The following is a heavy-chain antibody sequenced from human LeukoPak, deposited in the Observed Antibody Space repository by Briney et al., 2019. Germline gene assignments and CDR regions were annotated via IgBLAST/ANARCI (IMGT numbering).Heavy chain of an antibody. V-gene: IGHV4-59*01. J-gene: IGHJ4*02. CDR3: ARGGPQYYFDY. Sequence: SETLSLTCTVSGGSISSYYWSWIRQPPGKGLEWIGYIYYSGSTNYNPSLKSRVTISVDTSKNQFSLKLSFVTAAGTAVYHCARGGPQYYFDYWGQGTLVTVSS. CDR2: IYYSGST. D-gene: IGHD5-24*01. CDR1: GGSISSYY.